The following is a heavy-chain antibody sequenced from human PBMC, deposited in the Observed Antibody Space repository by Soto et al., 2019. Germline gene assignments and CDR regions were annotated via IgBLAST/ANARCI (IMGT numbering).Heavy chain of an antibody. CDR1: GGSISSGGYY. CDR2: IYYSGST. CDR3: ASIGYCSSTSCSGMDV. Sequence: SETLSLTCTVSGGSISSGGYYWSWIRQPPGKGLEWIGYIYYSGSTYYNPSLKSRVTISVDTSKNQFSLKLSSVTAADTAVYYCASIGYCSSTSCSGMDVWGQGTTVTVSS. D-gene: IGHD2-2*01. V-gene: IGHV4-30-4*01. J-gene: IGHJ6*02.